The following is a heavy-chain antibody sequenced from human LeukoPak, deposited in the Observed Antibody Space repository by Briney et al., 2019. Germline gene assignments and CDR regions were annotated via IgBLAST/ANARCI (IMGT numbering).Heavy chain of an antibody. Sequence: SETLSLTCAVYGGSFSGYYWSWIRQPPGKGLEWIGEINHSGSTNYNPSLKSRVTISVDTSKNQFSLKLSSVTAADTAVYYCARPHCSSTSCYFDSPFDPWGQGTLVTVSS. J-gene: IGHJ5*02. V-gene: IGHV4-34*01. D-gene: IGHD2-2*01. CDR3: ARPHCSSTSCYFDSPFDP. CDR2: INHSGST. CDR1: GGSFSGYY.